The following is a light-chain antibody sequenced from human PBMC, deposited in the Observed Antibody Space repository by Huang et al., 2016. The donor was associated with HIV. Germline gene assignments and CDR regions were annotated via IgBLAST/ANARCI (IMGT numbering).Light chain of an antibody. J-gene: IGKJ4*02. CDR2: DTS. Sequence: EVVLTQSPATLSLSPGERATLSCRAIQTISSYLAWYQHKPGQPPSLLIYDTSKRATGIPARFSGSGSGTDFTLSISSLEPEDFAVYYCHQRAGWPLFGGGTKVEIK. CDR3: HQRAGWPL. CDR1: QTISSY. V-gene: IGKV3-11*01.